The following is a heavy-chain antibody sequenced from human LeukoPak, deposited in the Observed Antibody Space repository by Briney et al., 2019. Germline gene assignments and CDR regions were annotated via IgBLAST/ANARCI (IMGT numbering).Heavy chain of an antibody. CDR2: IHSGGST. Sequence: PGGSLRLSCAASGFTVSSNYMNWVRQAPGKGLEWFSVIHSGGSTYYADSVKGRFTISRDNSKNTLYLQMNSLSAEDTGVYYCAREPDSYGYDYWGQGTLVTVSS. CDR1: GFTVSSNY. CDR3: AREPDSYGYDY. V-gene: IGHV3-66*01. D-gene: IGHD5-18*01. J-gene: IGHJ4*02.